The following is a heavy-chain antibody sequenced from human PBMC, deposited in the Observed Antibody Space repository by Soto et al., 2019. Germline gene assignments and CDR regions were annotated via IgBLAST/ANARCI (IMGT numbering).Heavy chain of an antibody. D-gene: IGHD3-10*01. J-gene: IGHJ6*02. CDR3: ARVPVRKYYGAGSYNNYYFGMDV. CDR2: IIPIFGTA. CDR1: GGTFSSYA. Sequence: EASVKVSCKASGGTFSSYAITWVRQAPGQGLEWMGRIIPIFGTANYAQKFQGRVTITRDTSASTAYMELSSLRSEDTAVYYCARVPVRKYYGAGSYNNYYFGMDVWGQGTTVTVSS. V-gene: IGHV1-69*05.